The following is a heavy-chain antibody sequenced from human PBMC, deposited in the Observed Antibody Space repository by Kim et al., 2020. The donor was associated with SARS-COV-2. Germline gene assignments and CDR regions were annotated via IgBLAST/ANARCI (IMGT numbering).Heavy chain of an antibody. D-gene: IGHD6-13*01. V-gene: IGHV1-69*04. CDR2: IIPILGIA. CDR3: ARDFAGIAAAGRGGPNWFDP. Sequence: SVKVSCKASGGTFSSYTISWVRQAPGQGLEWMGRIIPILGIANYAQKFQGRVTITADKSTSTAYMELSSLRSEDTAVYYCARDFAGIAAAGRGGPNWFDPWGQGTLVTVSS. CDR1: GGTFSSYT. J-gene: IGHJ5*02.